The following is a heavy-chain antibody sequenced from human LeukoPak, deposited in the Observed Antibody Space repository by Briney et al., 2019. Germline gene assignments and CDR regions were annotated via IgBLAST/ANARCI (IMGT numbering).Heavy chain of an antibody. V-gene: IGHV1-18*01. CDR2: ISTYKGNT. J-gene: IGHJ6*03. CDR3: ARVEGGYDYYYYYMDV. CDR1: GYTFTSYG. Sequence: AASVKVSCKASGYTFTSYGISWVRQAPGQGLEWMGWISTYKGNTNYAQKLQGRVTMTTDTSTSTAYMELRSLRSDDTAVYYCARVEGGYDYYYYYMDVWGKGTTVTVSS. D-gene: IGHD5-12*01.